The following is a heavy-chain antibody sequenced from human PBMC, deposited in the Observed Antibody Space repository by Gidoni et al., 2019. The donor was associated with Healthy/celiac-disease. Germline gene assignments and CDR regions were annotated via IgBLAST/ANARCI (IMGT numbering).Heavy chain of an antibody. Sequence: EVQLVESGGGLVKPGGSLRLSCAPSGFTFSSYSMNWVRQAPGKGLEWVSSISSSSSYIYYADSVKGRFTISRDNAKNSLYLQMNSLRAEDTAVYYCAKVDRDSTIDTFDPWGQGTLVTVSS. CDR3: AKVDRDSTIDTFDP. CDR2: ISSSSSYI. V-gene: IGHV3-21*01. D-gene: IGHD5-12*01. J-gene: IGHJ5*02. CDR1: GFTFSSYS.